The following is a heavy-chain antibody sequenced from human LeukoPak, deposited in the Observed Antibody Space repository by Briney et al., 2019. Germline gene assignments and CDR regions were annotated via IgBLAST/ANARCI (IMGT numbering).Heavy chain of an antibody. CDR1: GGTFSSYA. CDR2: IIPIFGTA. CDR3: ARSGYSYGSVYYYYYYMDV. D-gene: IGHD5-18*01. J-gene: IGHJ6*03. V-gene: IGHV1-69*05. Sequence: ASVKVSCKASGGTFSSYAISWVRQAPGQGLEWMGGIIPIFGTANYAQKFQGRVTITTDESTSTAYMELSSLRSEDTVVYYCARSGYSYGSVYYYYYYMDVWGKGTTVTVSS.